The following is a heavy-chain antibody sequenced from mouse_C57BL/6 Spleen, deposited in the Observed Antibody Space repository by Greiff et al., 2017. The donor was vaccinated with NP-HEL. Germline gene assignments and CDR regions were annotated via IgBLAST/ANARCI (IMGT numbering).Heavy chain of an antibody. CDR3: ARGLPYYYARDY. CDR2: FHPYNDDT. D-gene: IGHD3-1*01. V-gene: IGHV1-47*01. CDR1: GYTFTTYP. J-gene: IGHJ4*01. Sequence: QVTLKVSGAELVKPGASVKMSCKASGYTFTTYPIEWMKQNHGKSLEWIGNFHPYNDDTNYNEKFKGKATLTVEKSSSTVYLELSRLTSDDSAVYYCARGLPYYYARDYWGQGTSVTVSS.